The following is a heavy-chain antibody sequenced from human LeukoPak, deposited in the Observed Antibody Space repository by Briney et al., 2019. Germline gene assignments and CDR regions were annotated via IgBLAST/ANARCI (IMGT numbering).Heavy chain of an antibody. D-gene: IGHD3-10*01. Sequence: SETLSLTCTVPRGSISSGTYYWTWIRQHPGKGREWIGYISYSGNTYYNPSLKSRVTISIDTSKNQFFLRLSSVTAADTAVYYCARNRGIILPSDRDAFDIWGQGTMVTVSS. CDR2: ISYSGNT. CDR3: ARNRGIILPSDRDAFDI. CDR1: RGSISSGTYY. V-gene: IGHV4-31*03. J-gene: IGHJ3*02.